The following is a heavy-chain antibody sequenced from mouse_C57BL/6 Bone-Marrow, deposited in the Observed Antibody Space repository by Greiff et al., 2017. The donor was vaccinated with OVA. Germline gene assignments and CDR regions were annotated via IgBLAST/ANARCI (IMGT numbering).Heavy chain of an antibody. J-gene: IGHJ4*01. D-gene: IGHD2-3*01. Sequence: VKVVESGPGLVQPSQSLSITCTVSGFSLTSYGVHWVRQPPGKGLEWLGVIWSGGSTDYNAAFISRLSISKDNSKSQVFFKMNSLQADDTAIYYCAKRGLLGGNYYAMDYWGQGTSVTVSS. CDR1: GFSLTSYG. CDR2: IWSGGST. CDR3: AKRGLLGGNYYAMDY. V-gene: IGHV2-4*01.